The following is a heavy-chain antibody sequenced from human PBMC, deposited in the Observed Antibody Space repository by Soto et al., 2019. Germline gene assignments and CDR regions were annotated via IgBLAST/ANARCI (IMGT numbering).Heavy chain of an antibody. J-gene: IGHJ4*02. CDR3: TRRGYTSGFSHFDY. V-gene: IGHV3-11*01. CDR2: ISGSGLTI. D-gene: IGHD5-18*01. CDR1: GLTSSDYY. Sequence: GGSLRLSCAASGLTSSDYYMSWIRQAPGKGLEWISYISGSGLTIKYADSVKGRFTVSRDNAKNSLYLQMNTLRAEDTAVYYCTRRGYTSGFSHFDYWGQGTLVTVSS.